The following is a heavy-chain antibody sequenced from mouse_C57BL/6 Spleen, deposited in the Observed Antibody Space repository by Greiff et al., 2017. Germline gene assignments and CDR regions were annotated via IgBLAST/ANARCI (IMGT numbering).Heavy chain of an antibody. D-gene: IGHD2-12*01. Sequence: VQLQQSGPELVKPGASVKISCKASGYTFTDYYMNWVKQSHGKSLEWIGDINPNNGGTSYNQKFKGKATLTVDKSSSTAYMELRSLTSEDSAVYYCAPYDEGFAYWGQGTLVTVSA. J-gene: IGHJ3*01. CDR3: APYDEGFAY. CDR1: GYTFTDYY. CDR2: INPNNGGT. V-gene: IGHV1-26*01.